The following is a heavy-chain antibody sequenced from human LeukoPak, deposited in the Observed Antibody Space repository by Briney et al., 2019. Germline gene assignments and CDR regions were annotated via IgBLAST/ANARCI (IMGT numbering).Heavy chain of an antibody. CDR1: GYTFTNYG. CDR2: ISAYNGNT. J-gene: IGHJ6*02. Sequence: GASVKVSCKASGYTFTNYGINWVRQAPGQRLEWMGWISAYNGNTNYTQNLQGRVTMTTDTSTSTAYMELRSLRSDDTAVYYCARSIRPSGSDYPKPNHGMDVWGQGTTVTVSS. CDR3: ARSIRPSGSDYPKPNHGMDV. D-gene: IGHD3-10*01. V-gene: IGHV1-18*01.